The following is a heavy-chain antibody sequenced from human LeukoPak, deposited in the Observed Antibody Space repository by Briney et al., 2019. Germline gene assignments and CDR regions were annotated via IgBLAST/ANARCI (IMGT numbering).Heavy chain of an antibody. J-gene: IGHJ4*02. D-gene: IGHD6-13*01. CDR2: IYSTGST. CDR1: GVTISGYQ. Sequence: TPSETLSLTYTVSGVTISGYQWSWIRQSPGKGLEWIGYIYSTGSTNYNPSLKSRLTISVDTSKDQFSLKLSSVTAADTAVYYCARRHIAPASTRDYWGQGPLVTVSS. CDR3: ARRHIAPASTRDY. V-gene: IGHV4-59*01.